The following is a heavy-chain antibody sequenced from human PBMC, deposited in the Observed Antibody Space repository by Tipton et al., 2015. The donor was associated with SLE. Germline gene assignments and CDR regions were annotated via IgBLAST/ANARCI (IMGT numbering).Heavy chain of an antibody. Sequence: TLSLTCAVYGGSFSGYFWSWIRQPPGQGLEWIGEISHTGRTNYNPSLTSRVAISVDPSKNQISLRLTSVTAADTAVYYCARGLNYYDSSGYYPFYYMDVWGKGTTVTVSS. CDR2: ISHTGRT. D-gene: IGHD3-22*01. CDR1: GGSFSGYF. CDR3: ARGLNYYDSSGYYPFYYMDV. J-gene: IGHJ6*03. V-gene: IGHV4-34*01.